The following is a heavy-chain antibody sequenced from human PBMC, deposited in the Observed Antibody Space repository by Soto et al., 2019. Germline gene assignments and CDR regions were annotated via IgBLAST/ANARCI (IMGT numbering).Heavy chain of an antibody. CDR1: GFDFRGTG. J-gene: IGHJ5*02. CDR3: AIFAGSRWHANWFAP. D-gene: IGHD6-13*01. V-gene: IGHV3-30*03. CDR2: ISYDENTK. Sequence: GGSLTLSCKASGFDFRGTGMHWFRQAPRKGLEWVAVISYDENTKDYGDSVKSRVTVSIDNSNNTLYLPLHSLTSDDTAVNYCAIFAGSRWHANWFAPWGQGTPVNRLL.